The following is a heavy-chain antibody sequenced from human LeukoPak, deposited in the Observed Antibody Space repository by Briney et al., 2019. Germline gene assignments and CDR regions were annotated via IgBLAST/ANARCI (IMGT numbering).Heavy chain of an antibody. D-gene: IGHD2-2*01. CDR3: TTEDQSVVPAAANSNYFDY. CDR1: GFTFSNAW. CDR2: IKSKTDGGTT. J-gene: IGHJ4*02. V-gene: IGHV3-15*01. Sequence: GGSLRLSCAASGFTFSNAWMSWVRQAPGKGLEWVGRIKSKTDGGTTDYAAPVKGRFTISRDDSKNTLYLQMNSLKTEDTAVYYCTTEDQSVVPAAANSNYFDYWGQGTLVTVSS.